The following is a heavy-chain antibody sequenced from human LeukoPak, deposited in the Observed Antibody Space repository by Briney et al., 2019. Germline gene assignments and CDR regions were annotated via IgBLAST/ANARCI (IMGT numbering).Heavy chain of an antibody. D-gene: IGHD4-17*01. CDR1: GGSISSYY. CDR2: IYYSGST. J-gene: IGHJ6*02. V-gene: IGHV4-59*08. Sequence: PSETLSLTCTVAGGSISSYYWSWIRQPPGKGLEWIGYIYYSGSTNYNPSLKSRVTISVDTSKNQFSLKLSSVTAADTAVYYCARLYGDYESSNEYYYYGMDVWGQGTTVTVSS. CDR3: ARLYGDYESSNEYYYYGMDV.